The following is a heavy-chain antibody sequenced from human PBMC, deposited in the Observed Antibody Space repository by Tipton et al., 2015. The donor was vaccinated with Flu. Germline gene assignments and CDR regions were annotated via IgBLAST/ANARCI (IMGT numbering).Heavy chain of an antibody. CDR3: ARALYSTGWIWEF. CDR2: ISDSGGA. J-gene: IGHJ4*02. V-gene: IGHV4-39*07. Sequence: TLSLTCTVSGGSIRSSSYYWGWIRQPPHKGLEWVGSISDSGGAYYSPSLKSRVTISVDTSKNQFSLRLSSVTAADTAVYYCARALYSTGWIWEFWGQGTLVTVSS. D-gene: IGHD6-19*01. CDR1: GGSIRSSSYY.